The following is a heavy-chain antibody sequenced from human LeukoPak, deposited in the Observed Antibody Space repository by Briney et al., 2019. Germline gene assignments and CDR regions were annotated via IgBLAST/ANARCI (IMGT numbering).Heavy chain of an antibody. V-gene: IGHV4-38-2*01. CDR1: GFTFSSYE. Sequence: PGGSLRLSCAASGFTFSSYEMNWVRQPPGKGLEWIGSIYYSGSTYYNPSLKSRVTISVDTSKNQFSLKLSSVTAAETAVYYCARSPRLGRYGYGPWELPVSYFDYWGQGTLVTVSS. D-gene: IGHD1-26*01. CDR3: ARSPRLGRYGYGPWELPVSYFDY. CDR2: IYYSGST. J-gene: IGHJ4*02.